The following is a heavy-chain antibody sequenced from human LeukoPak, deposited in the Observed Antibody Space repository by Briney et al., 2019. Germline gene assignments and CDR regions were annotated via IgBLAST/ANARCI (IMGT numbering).Heavy chain of an antibody. Sequence: GGSLRLSCAASGFTFSSYGMHWVRQAPGKGLVWVSRISADGSGTSYADSVKGRFTISRDNAKNTLYLQMNSLTAEDTALYYCVRSCSGGSCYGKFDYGAQEMLVTVPS. CDR3: VRSCSGGSCYGKFDY. CDR1: GFTFSSYG. D-gene: IGHD2-15*01. J-gene: IGHJ4*02. V-gene: IGHV3-74*01. CDR2: ISADGSGT.